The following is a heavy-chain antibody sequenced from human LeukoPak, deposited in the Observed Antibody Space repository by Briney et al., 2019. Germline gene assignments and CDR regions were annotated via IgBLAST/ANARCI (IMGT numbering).Heavy chain of an antibody. CDR1: GFTFSSYA. D-gene: IGHD3-10*01. J-gene: IGHJ4*02. CDR3: ANYGIWFGELFSSY. Sequence: PGRSLRLSCAASGFTFSSYAMSWVRQAPGKGLEWVSAISGSGGSTYYADSVKGRFTISRDNSKNTLYLQMNSLRAEDTAVYYRANYGIWFGELFSSYWGQGTLVTVSS. V-gene: IGHV3-23*01. CDR2: ISGSGGST.